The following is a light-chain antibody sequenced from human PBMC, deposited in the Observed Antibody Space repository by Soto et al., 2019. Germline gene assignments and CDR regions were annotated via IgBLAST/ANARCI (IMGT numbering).Light chain of an antibody. CDR2: QVT. V-gene: IGLV2-8*01. CDR3: ASYAGSNTL. CDR1: SSDVGGYNF. Sequence: QSVLTQPPSASGSPGQSVTICCTGTSSDVGGYNFVSWYQQHPGKAPKLMIYQVTKRPSGVPDRFSGSKSGNTASLTVSGLQAEDEADYYCASYAGSNTLFGGRTKLTVL. J-gene: IGLJ2*01.